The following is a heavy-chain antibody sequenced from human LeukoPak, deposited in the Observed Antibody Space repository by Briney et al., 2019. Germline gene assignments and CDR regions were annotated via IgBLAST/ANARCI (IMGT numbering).Heavy chain of an antibody. CDR3: AREYGILTGAYFDY. V-gene: IGHV1-3*01. Sequence: ASVKVSCKASGYTFTSYAMHWVRQAPGQRLEWMGWINAGNGNTKYSQKFQGRVTITRDTSASTAHMELSSLRSEDTAVYYCAREYGILTGAYFDYWGQGTLVTVSS. CDR2: INAGNGNT. J-gene: IGHJ4*02. CDR1: GYTFTSYA. D-gene: IGHD3-9*01.